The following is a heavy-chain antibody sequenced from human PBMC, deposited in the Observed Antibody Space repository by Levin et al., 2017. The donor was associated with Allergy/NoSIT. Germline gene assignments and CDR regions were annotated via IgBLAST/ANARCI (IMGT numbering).Heavy chain of an antibody. V-gene: IGHV1-18*01. CDR1: GYTFTSYG. CDR3: AREDGTYYYDSSGYTWVY. J-gene: IGHJ4*02. D-gene: IGHD3-22*01. Sequence: ASVKVSCKASGYTFTSYGISWVRQAPGQGLEWMGWISAYNGNTNYAQKLQGRVTMTTDTSTSTAYMELRSLRSDDTAVYYCAREDGTYYYDSSGYTWVYWGQGTLVTVSS. CDR2: ISAYNGNT.